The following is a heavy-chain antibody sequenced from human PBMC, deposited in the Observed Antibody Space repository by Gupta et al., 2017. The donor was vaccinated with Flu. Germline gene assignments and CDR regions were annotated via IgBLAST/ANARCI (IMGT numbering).Heavy chain of an antibody. V-gene: IGHV4-34*01. J-gene: IGHJ4*02. CDR2: INHSGST. Sequence: IRQPPGKGLEWIGEINHSGSTKKKPSLKSRVTRSVDTTKNQFFLKLSSVTAADTAVYYCARRRIAVADMWQYWGQGTLVTVSS. CDR3: ARRRIAVADMWQY. D-gene: IGHD6-19*01.